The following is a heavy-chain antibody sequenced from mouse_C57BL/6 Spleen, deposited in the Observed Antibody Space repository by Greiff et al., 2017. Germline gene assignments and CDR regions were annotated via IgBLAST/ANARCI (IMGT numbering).Heavy chain of an antibody. Sequence: QVQLQQPGGELVKPGASVKLSCKASGYTFTSYWMHWVKQRPGRGLEWIGRIDPNSGGTKYNEKFTSKATLTVDKPSSTAYMQLSSLTSEDSAVYYCARGPITTVVAPGYAMDYWGQGTSVTVSS. J-gene: IGHJ4*01. D-gene: IGHD1-1*01. CDR3: ARGPITTVVAPGYAMDY. CDR2: IDPNSGGT. V-gene: IGHV1-72*01. CDR1: GYTFTSYW.